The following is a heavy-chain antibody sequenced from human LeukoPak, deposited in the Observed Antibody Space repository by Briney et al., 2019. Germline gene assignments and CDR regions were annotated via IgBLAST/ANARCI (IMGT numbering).Heavy chain of an antibody. D-gene: IGHD5-12*01. V-gene: IGHV3-74*01. J-gene: IGHJ4*02. CDR2: INSDGSFT. CDR3: ARVSMVATPDYFDY. Sequence: GGSLRLSCAASGFTFSTYWMHWVRQGPGKGLVWVSRINSDGSFTNYADSVKGRFTISRDNAKNTLYLQMNSLRAEDTAVYYCARVSMVATPDYFDYWGQGTLVTVSS. CDR1: GFTFSTYW.